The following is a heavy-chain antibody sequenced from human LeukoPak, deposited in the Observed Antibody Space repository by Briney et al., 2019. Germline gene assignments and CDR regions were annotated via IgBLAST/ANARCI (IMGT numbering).Heavy chain of an antibody. V-gene: IGHV4-39*01. J-gene: IGHJ6*02. D-gene: IGHD3-3*01. CDR2: IYYSGST. CDR3: ASPTDFGVYGMDV. Sequence: SETLSLICTVSGGSISSSSYYWGWIRQPPGKGLEWIGSIYYSGSTYYNPSLKSRVTISVDTSKNQFSLKLSSVTAADTAVYYCASPTDFGVYGMDVWGQGTTVTVSS. CDR1: GGSISSSSYY.